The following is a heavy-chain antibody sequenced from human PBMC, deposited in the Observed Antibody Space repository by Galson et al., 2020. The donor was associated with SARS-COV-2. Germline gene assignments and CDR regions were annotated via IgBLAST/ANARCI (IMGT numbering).Heavy chain of an antibody. CDR2: IDYSGST. CDR1: VASIRSFY. D-gene: IGHD3-10*01. Sequence: ETSETLSLTCTVSVASIRSFYWSWIRQPPGKGLEWIGYIDYSGSTNYNPSLKSRVTISADTSKNQFSLRLSSVTAADTAVYYCARLSSFNRPHFDYRGRGTLVTVSS. V-gene: IGHV4-59*08. CDR3: ARLSSFNRPHFDY. J-gene: IGHJ4*02.